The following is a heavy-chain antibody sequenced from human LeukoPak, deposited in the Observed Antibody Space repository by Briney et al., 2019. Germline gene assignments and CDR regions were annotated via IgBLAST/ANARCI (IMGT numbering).Heavy chain of an antibody. V-gene: IGHV4-59*08. Sequence: PSETLSLTCTVPGGSINTYYWSWIRQPPGKGLEWIGNIHYRGSPNYNPSLKSRVTISVDTSINQFSLKLRSVTAADTAVYYCARHNKTPTYYYGSGSYFDSWGQGTLVTVSS. J-gene: IGHJ4*02. D-gene: IGHD3-10*01. CDR2: IHYRGSP. CDR1: GGSINTYY. CDR3: ARHNKTPTYYYGSGSYFDS.